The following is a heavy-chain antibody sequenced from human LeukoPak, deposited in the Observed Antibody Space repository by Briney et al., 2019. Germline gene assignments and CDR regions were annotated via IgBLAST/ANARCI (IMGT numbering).Heavy chain of an antibody. Sequence: PGGSLRLSCAASGFTFSNAWMSWVRQASGKGLEWVGRIKSKTDGGTTDYAAPVKGRFTISRDDSKNTLYLQMNGLKTEDTAVYYCTTDPAMTAFFDYWGQGTLVTVSS. V-gene: IGHV3-15*01. CDR3: TTDPAMTAFFDY. CDR1: GFTFSNAW. J-gene: IGHJ4*02. D-gene: IGHD2-2*01. CDR2: IKSKTDGGTT.